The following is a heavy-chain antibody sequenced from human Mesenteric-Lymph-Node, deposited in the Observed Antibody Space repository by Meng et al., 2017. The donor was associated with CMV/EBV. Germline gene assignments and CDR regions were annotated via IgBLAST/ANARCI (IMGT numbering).Heavy chain of an antibody. CDR2: INPNTGNP. Sequence: VSCKASGYTFTSYAMSWVRQAPGQGLEWIGWINPNTGNPTYAQGFTGRFVFSLDTSVSAAYLEISSLRTEDTAVYYCARGMVRGDFWGQGALVTVSS. J-gene: IGHJ4*02. D-gene: IGHD3-10*01. V-gene: IGHV7-4-1*02. CDR3: ARGMVRGDF. CDR1: GYTFTSYA.